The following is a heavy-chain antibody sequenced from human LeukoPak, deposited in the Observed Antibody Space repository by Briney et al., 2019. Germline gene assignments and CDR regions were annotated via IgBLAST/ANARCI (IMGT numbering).Heavy chain of an antibody. D-gene: IGHD4-23*01. Sequence: SVKVSCKASGGTFSSYAISWVRQAPGQRLEWMGRIIPIFGTANYAQKFQGRVTITTDESTSTAYMELSSLRSEDTAVYYCARLYGGNLDVGDYWGQGTLVTVSS. J-gene: IGHJ4*02. CDR1: GGTFSSYA. CDR2: IIPIFGTA. CDR3: ARLYGGNLDVGDY. V-gene: IGHV1-69*05.